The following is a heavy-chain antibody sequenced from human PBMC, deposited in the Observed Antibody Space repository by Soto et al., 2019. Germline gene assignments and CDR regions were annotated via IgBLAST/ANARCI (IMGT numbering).Heavy chain of an antibody. CDR3: ASTPLWFGELYLDY. J-gene: IGHJ4*02. D-gene: IGHD3-10*01. Sequence: GGSLRLSCAASGFTFSSYAMSWVRQAPGKGLEWVSAISGSGGSTYYADSVKGRFTISRDNSKNTLYLQMNSLRAEDTAVYYCASTPLWFGELYLDYWGQGTLVTVSS. V-gene: IGHV3-23*01. CDR2: ISGSGGST. CDR1: GFTFSSYA.